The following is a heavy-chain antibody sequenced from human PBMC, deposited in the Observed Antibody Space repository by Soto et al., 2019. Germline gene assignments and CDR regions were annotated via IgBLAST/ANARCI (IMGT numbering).Heavy chain of an antibody. D-gene: IGHD3-22*01. J-gene: IGHJ4*02. CDR1: GGSISSGGYY. Sequence: SETLSLTCTVSGGSISSGGYYWSWIRQHPGKGLEWIGYIYYSGSTYYNPSLKSRVTISVDTSKNQFSLKLSSVTAADTAVYYCARVRSIGSGYYSYFDYWGQGTLVTVS. V-gene: IGHV4-31*03. CDR3: ARVRSIGSGYYSYFDY. CDR2: IYYSGST.